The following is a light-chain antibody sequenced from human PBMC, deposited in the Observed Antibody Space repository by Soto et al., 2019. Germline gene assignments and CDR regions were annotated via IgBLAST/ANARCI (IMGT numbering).Light chain of an antibody. CDR1: QAIXSW. J-gene: IGKJ1*01. CDR2: KAS. CDR3: QHYKSDSEA. Sequence: IRVTKSPSTLSGSVGDSVTITCRASQAIXSWLGWYQQKPGKAPKLLXDKASTLKRGCPSRLSGSGSGTEFTLTISSLHPDDCENYYCQHYKSDSEAFGQGTKVDI. V-gene: IGKV1-5*03.